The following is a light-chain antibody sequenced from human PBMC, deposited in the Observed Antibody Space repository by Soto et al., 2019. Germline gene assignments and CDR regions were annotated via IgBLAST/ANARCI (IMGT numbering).Light chain of an antibody. Sequence: QSALTQPPSASGSPGQSVTISCTGTSSDVGGNNYVSWYQQHPGKAPKLMIYEVTKRPSGVPDRVSGSKSGNTASLTVSGLQDEDEADSYCSSYAGSYNDVVFGGGTKLTVL. CDR1: SSDVGGNNY. J-gene: IGLJ2*01. V-gene: IGLV2-8*01. CDR3: SSYAGSYNDVV. CDR2: EVT.